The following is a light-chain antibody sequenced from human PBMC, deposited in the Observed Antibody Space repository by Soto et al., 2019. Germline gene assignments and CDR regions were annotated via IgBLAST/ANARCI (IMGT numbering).Light chain of an antibody. V-gene: IGKV1-39*01. CDR2: AAS. Sequence: DIQMTQSPSSLSASVRDSVTITCRASQNIRNYLNWYQQKPGRAPKILIYAASSLQSGVPSRFSGGGSGTDFTLNITSLQPEDFATYYCQQSYSSPWTFGQGTKVEIK. CDR1: QNIRNY. CDR3: QQSYSSPWT. J-gene: IGKJ1*01.